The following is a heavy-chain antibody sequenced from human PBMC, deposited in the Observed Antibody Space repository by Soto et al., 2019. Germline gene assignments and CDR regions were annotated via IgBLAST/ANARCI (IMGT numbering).Heavy chain of an antibody. CDR3: ARDQVKGMATIAQFLYYYYGMDV. D-gene: IGHD5-12*01. J-gene: IGHJ6*02. CDR2: IWYDGSNK. Sequence: QVQLVESGGGVVQPGRSLRLSCAASGFTFSSYGMHWVRQAPGRGLEWVAVIWYDGSNKYYADSVKGRFTISRDNSKNTLYLQMNSLRAEDTAVYYCARDQVKGMATIAQFLYYYYGMDVWGQGTTVTVSS. V-gene: IGHV3-33*01. CDR1: GFTFSSYG.